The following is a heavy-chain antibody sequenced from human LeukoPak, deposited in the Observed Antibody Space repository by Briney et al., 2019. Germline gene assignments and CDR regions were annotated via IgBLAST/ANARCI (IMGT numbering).Heavy chain of an antibody. CDR1: GLTFSNHA. Sequence: GGCLRLSCSASGLTFSNHAMHWVRQAPGKGLEFVAAISSNGGTTYHADSVEGRFAISRDNSKNTLFLQITFLRIEDTAVYYCVRDPAAYYYDSTFDYGGQGTLVTVPA. D-gene: IGHD3-22*01. CDR2: ISSNGGTT. V-gene: IGHV3-64D*09. CDR3: VRDPAAYYYDSTFDY. J-gene: IGHJ4*02.